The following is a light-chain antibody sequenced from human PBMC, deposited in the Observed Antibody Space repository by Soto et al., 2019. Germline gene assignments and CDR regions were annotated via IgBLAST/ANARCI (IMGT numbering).Light chain of an antibody. Sequence: SLTQPPSLFGSPGQSVTISCPGTSSDVGSYNRVSWYQQPPGTAPKLMIYEVSNRPSGVPDRFSGSKSGNTASLTISGLQAEDEADYYCSSYTSSSTYVFGTGTKVTVL. J-gene: IGLJ1*01. V-gene: IGLV2-18*02. CDR1: SSDVGSYNR. CDR3: SSYTSSSTYV. CDR2: EVS.